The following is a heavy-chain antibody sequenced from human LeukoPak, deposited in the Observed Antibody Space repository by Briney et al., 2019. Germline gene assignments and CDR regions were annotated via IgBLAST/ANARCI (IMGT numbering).Heavy chain of an antibody. CDR3: ARQGGYSSSPDF. D-gene: IGHD6-13*01. Sequence: SETLSLTCTVSGGSISSSSYYWGWIRQPPGKGLEWIGSIYYSGSTNYNPSLKSRVTMSVDTSKNQFSLKLSSVTAADTAVYYCARQGGYSSSPDFWGQGTLVTVSS. CDR1: GGSISSSSYY. V-gene: IGHV4-39*01. CDR2: IYYSGST. J-gene: IGHJ4*02.